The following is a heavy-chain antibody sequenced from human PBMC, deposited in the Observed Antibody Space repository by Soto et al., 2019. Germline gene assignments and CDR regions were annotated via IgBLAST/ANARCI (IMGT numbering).Heavy chain of an antibody. Sequence: QVQLVQSGAEVKKPGSSVKVSCKASGGTFSSYSISWVRQAPGQGLEWMGGIIPIFGTANYAQKFQGRVTITAEEATRTAYMELSSLRSENTAVYYCARDIVPAAMGYYYYGMDVWGQGTTVTVSS. V-gene: IGHV1-69*01. CDR2: IIPIFGTA. J-gene: IGHJ6*02. CDR1: GGTFSSYS. D-gene: IGHD2-2*01. CDR3: ARDIVPAAMGYYYYGMDV.